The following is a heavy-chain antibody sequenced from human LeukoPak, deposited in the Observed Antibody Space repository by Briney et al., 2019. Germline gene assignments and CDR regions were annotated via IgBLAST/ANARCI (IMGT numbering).Heavy chain of an antibody. Sequence: GGSLRLSCAASGFTVSSNYMSWVRQAPGKGLEWVSAISGSGGSTYYADSVKGRFTISRDNSKNTLYLQMNSLRAEDTAVYYCAKTGDYYGSGSYYRAIDYWGQGTLVTVSS. D-gene: IGHD3-10*01. CDR1: GFTVSSNY. J-gene: IGHJ4*02. CDR3: AKTGDYYGSGSYYRAIDY. V-gene: IGHV3-23*01. CDR2: ISGSGGST.